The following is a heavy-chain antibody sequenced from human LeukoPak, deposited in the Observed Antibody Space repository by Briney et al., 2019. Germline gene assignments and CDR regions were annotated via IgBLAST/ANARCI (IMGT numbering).Heavy chain of an antibody. CDR1: GYTFNTYG. D-gene: IGHD2-15*01. CDR2: ISTYNGDT. Sequence: GASVKVSCKASGYTFNTYGISWVRQAPGQGLEWMGWISTYNGDTNYVQSLQGRVTLTTDTSTSTAYMELMSLRSDDTAVYYCLRDAPRPRLTPDYWGQGTLVTVSS. J-gene: IGHJ4*02. CDR3: LRDAPRPRLTPDY. V-gene: IGHV1-18*01.